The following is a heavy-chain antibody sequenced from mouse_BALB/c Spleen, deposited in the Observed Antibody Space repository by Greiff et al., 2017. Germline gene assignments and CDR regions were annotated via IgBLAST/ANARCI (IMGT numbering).Heavy chain of an antibody. J-gene: IGHJ1*01. CDR1: GYSITSDYA. D-gene: IGHD1-1*01. Sequence: VQLQQSGPGLVKPSQSLSLTCTVTGYSITSDYAWNWIRQFPGNKLEWMGYISYSGSTSYNPSLKSRISITRDTSKNQFFLQLNSVTTEDTATYYCARDYGSLWYFDVWGAGTTVTVSS. CDR2: ISYSGST. CDR3: ARDYGSLWYFDV. V-gene: IGHV3-2*02.